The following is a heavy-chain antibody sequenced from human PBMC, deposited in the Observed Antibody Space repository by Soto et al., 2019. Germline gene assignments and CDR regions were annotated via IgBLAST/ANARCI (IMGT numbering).Heavy chain of an antibody. CDR2: INAGNGNT. CDR3: ARVDYGDYGDYYYMDV. Sequence: ASVRVSCKASGYTFTSYAMHWVRQAPGQRLEWMGWINAGNGNTKYAQKFQGRVTMTRNTSISTAYMELSSLRSEDTAVYYCARVDYGDYGDYYYMDVWGKGTTVTVSS. V-gene: IGHV1-3*01. D-gene: IGHD4-17*01. J-gene: IGHJ6*03. CDR1: GYTFTSYA.